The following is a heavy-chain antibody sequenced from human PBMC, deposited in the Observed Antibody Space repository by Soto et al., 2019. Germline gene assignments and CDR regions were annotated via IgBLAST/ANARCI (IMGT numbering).Heavy chain of an antibody. V-gene: IGHV1-2*02. CDR3: ASAAVTGTAGLDF. Sequence: EASVKFSWKASGYTFSGFYMHWVRQAPGRGLECMGWINPNSGGTKSAEKFQGRVTMTRXTSXSXXXMXLSRLTSDDKAVYYCASAAVTGTAGLDFWG. D-gene: IGHD6-19*01. J-gene: IGHJ4*01. CDR2: INPNSGGT. CDR1: GYTFSGFY.